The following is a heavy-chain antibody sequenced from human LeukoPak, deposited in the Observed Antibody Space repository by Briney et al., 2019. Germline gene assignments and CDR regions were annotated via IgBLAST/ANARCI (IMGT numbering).Heavy chain of an antibody. CDR1: GYTFSNYA. D-gene: IGHD4-17*01. J-gene: IGHJ4*02. CDR3: ARAPTVTAESAFGY. Sequence: PGGSLRLSCVASGYTFSNYAMHWVRQTPGKGLEYVSGINSNGGSTQYASSVKGRFTISRDNSKDTLHLQMGSLRSEDMAVYYCARAPTVTAESAFGYWGQGTLVTVSS. CDR2: INSNGGST. V-gene: IGHV3-64*01.